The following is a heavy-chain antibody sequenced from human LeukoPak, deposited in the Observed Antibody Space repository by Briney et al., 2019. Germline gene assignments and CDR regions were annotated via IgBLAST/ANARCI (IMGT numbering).Heavy chain of an antibody. D-gene: IGHD3-10*01. CDR2: ISAGNGNT. CDR3: ARLSPRSYYGSGYYYYGMDV. CDR1: GYTFTSYA. V-gene: IGHV1-3*01. Sequence: ASVKVSCKASGYTFTSYAIHWVRQAPGQRLEWMGWISAGNGNTKYSQNFQGRVTFISNTSATTAFMELSSLRSEDTAVYYCARLSPRSYYGSGYYYYGMDVWGQGTTVTVSS. J-gene: IGHJ6*02.